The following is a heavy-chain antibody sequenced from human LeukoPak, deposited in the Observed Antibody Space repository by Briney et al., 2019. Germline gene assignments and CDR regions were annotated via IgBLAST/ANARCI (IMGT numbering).Heavy chain of an antibody. D-gene: IGHD5-18*01. J-gene: IGHJ3*01. CDR1: GFTFSSYS. V-gene: IGHV3-48*01. CDR2: ISGSSSII. CDR3: ARSTAMVV. Sequence: HPGGSLRLSCAASGFTFSSYSMNWVRQAPGKGLEWVSYISGSSSIIYYADSVKGRFTISRDNAENSLYLQMNSLRAEDTAVYYCARSTAMVVWGQGTMVTVSS.